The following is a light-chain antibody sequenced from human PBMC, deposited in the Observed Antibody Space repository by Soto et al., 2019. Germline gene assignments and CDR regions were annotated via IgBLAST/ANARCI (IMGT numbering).Light chain of an antibody. CDR3: QFYGDPPKT. V-gene: IGKV3-20*01. Sequence: EIVLTQSPDTLSLSPGERGTLSCRASQSVSSNFLAWYQQKPGQAPRLLIFDASTRATGIPDRFTGRGSGTDFTLTISRLEPEDFAVYYCQFYGDPPKTFGQGTKVEIK. CDR1: QSVSSNF. CDR2: DAS. J-gene: IGKJ1*01.